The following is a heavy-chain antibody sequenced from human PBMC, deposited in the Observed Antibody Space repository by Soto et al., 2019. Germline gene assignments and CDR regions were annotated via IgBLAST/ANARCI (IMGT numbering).Heavy chain of an antibody. CDR1: GCTFSNHV. D-gene: IGHD3-16*02. CDR3: ARAVIGDPTAFEY. J-gene: IGHJ4*02. V-gene: IGHV3-30-3*01. CDR2: ISDAGINK. Sequence: GGSLRLSCAGSGCTFSNHVMHWVRQAPGKGLEWVAVISDAGINKYYADSVKGRFTISRDNSKNTLYLQMNSLRAEDTAVFYCARAVIGDPTAFEYWGQGTLVTVSS.